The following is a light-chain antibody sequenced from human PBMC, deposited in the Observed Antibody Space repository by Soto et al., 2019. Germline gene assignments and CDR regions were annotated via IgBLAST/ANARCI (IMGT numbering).Light chain of an antibody. J-gene: IGLJ3*02. Sequence: SYELTQPPSVSVAPGKTASVACGGSNIGIKSVHWYQKKSGQAPVLVMYYDSDRPSGIPGGFSGSNAGNTATLTISRVEAGDEDDYYCQVWDISSGHVVFGGGTKLTVL. CDR1: NIGIKS. CDR3: QVWDISSGHVV. CDR2: YDS. V-gene: IGLV3-21*01.